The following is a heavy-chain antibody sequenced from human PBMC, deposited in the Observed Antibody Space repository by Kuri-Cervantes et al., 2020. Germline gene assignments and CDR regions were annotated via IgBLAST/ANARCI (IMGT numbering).Heavy chain of an antibody. Sequence: SVKVSCKASGYTFTSYAMHWVRQAPGQRLEWIGWIVVGSGNTNYAQKFQERVTITRDMSTSTAYMELSSLRSEDTAVYYCAADLYFYGDYPDCFDYWGQGTLVTVSS. CDR1: GYTFTSYA. CDR2: IVVGSGNT. V-gene: IGHV1-58*02. D-gene: IGHD4-17*01. CDR3: AADLYFYGDYPDCFDY. J-gene: IGHJ4*02.